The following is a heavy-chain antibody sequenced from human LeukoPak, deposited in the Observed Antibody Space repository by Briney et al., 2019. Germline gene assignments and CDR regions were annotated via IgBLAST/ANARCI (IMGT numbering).Heavy chain of an antibody. CDR1: GLPFSSYS. CDR2: FSSCSRYI. D-gene: IGHD3-10*01. CDR3: ERVGGNQYYYGSGSYYNSNSGGGY. V-gene: IGHV3-21*01. J-gene: IGHJ4*02. Sequence: GGSLILSCAASGLPFSSYSVNWVPRAPGRVVEWVSSFSSCSRYIYYADSVRGGFSLYRHNDENTLYLQMNSLRAEDTTMYYCERVGGNQYYYGSGSYYNSNSGGGYWGQGTLVTVSS.